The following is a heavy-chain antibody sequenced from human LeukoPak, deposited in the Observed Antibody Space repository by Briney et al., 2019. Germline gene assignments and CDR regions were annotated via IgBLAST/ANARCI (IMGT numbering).Heavy chain of an antibody. CDR2: INPNGGGT. V-gene: IGHV1-2*02. J-gene: IGHJ4*02. D-gene: IGHD3-22*01. CDR1: GYTFTGYY. CDR3: AREISGYSDY. Sequence: GASMKVSYKASGYTFTGYYLHWVRQAPGQGLEWMGWINPNGGGTNYAQKFQGRVTMTRDTSISTAYMELSRLRSDDTAMYYCAREISGYSDYWGQGTLVTVSS.